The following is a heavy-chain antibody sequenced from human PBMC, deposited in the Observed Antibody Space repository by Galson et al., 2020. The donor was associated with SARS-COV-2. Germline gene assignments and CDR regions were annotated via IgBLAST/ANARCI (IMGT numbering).Heavy chain of an antibody. Sequence: QLGESLKISCAASGFTFSTYWMSWVRQAPGKGLEWVASINQDGSEKYYVDSVKGRFTISRDNAKNSLSLQMSSLRAEDTAVYYCARGQSFPGVWGKGTTVTISS. J-gene: IGHJ6*04. D-gene: IGHD3-10*01. CDR1: GFTFSTYW. V-gene: IGHV3-7*01. CDR2: INQDGSEK. CDR3: ARGQSFPGV.